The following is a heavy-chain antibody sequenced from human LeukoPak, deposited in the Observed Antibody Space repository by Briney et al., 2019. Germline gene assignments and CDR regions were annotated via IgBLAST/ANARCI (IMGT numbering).Heavy chain of an antibody. CDR2: ISYDGSNK. D-gene: IGHD3-22*01. Sequence: GSLRLSCAASGFTFSSYAMHWVRQAPGKGLEWVAVISYDGSNKYYADSVKGRFTISRDNSKNTLYLQMNSLRAEDTAVYYCARGAYYYDSSGYYGVFDYWGQGTLVTVSS. V-gene: IGHV3-30*04. CDR3: ARGAYYYDSSGYYGVFDY. CDR1: GFTFSSYA. J-gene: IGHJ4*02.